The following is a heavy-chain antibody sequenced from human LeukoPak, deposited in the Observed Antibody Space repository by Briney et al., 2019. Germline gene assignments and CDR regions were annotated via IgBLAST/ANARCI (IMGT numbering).Heavy chain of an antibody. CDR3: ARDHLTYYDFWSGYQPYYYGMDV. D-gene: IGHD3-3*01. CDR1: GGCISSYY. Sequence: PSETLSLTCTVSGGCISSYYRSWIRQPPGKGLEWIGYIYYSGSTNYNPSLKSRVTISVDTSKNQFSLKLSSVTAADTAVYYCARDHLTYYDFWSGYQPYYYGMDVWGQGTTVTVSS. CDR2: IYYSGST. J-gene: IGHJ6*02. V-gene: IGHV4-59*01.